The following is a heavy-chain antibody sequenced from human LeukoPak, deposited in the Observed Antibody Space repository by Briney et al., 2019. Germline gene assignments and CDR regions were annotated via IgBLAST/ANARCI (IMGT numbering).Heavy chain of an antibody. D-gene: IGHD6-6*01. V-gene: IGHV1-69*06. CDR3: ARDAAYSSSSTGY. CDR2: IIPIFGTA. CDR1: GGTFGSYA. J-gene: IGHJ4*02. Sequence: SVKVSCKASGGTFGSYAISWVRQAPGQGLEWMGGIIPIFGTANYAQKFQGRVTITADKSTSTAYMELSSLRSEDTAVYYCARDAAYSSSSTGYWGQGTLVTVSS.